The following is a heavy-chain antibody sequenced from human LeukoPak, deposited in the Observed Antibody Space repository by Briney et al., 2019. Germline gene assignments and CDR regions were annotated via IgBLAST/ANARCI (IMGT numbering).Heavy chain of an antibody. J-gene: IGHJ6*03. V-gene: IGHV4-4*07. D-gene: IGHD7-27*01. CDR1: GGSISSYY. Sequence: SETLSLTCTVSGGSISSYYWSWIRQPAGKGLEWIGRIYTSGSTNYDPSLKSRVTMSVDTSKNQFSLKLRSVTAADTAMYYCARGYNWGSPTRNFYYLDVWGKGTTVTVSS. CDR3: ARGYNWGSPTRNFYYLDV. CDR2: IYTSGST.